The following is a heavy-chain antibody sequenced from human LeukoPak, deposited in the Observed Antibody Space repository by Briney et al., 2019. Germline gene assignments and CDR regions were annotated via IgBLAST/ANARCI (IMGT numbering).Heavy chain of an antibody. J-gene: IGHJ4*02. CDR2: INHSGST. CDR1: GGSFSGYY. Sequence: SETLSLTCAVYGGSFSGYYWSWIRQPPGKGLEWIGEINHSGSTNYNPSLKSRVTISVDTSKNQFSLKLSSVTAADTAVYYCARERYGDYVPFDYWGQGTLVTVSS. CDR3: ARERYGDYVPFDY. V-gene: IGHV4-34*01. D-gene: IGHD4-17*01.